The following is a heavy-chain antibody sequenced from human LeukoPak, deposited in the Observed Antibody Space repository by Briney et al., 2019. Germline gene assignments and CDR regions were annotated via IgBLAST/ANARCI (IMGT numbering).Heavy chain of an antibody. V-gene: IGHV3-7*01. CDR1: GFTFNSYS. CDR3: ARSDYDLYYYYYMDV. Sequence: PGGSLRLSCAASGFTFNSYSMNWVRQAPGKGLEWVANIKQDGSEKYYVDSVKGRFTISRDNAKNSLYLQMNSLRAEDTAVYYCARSDYDLYYYYYMDVWGKGTTVTVSS. D-gene: IGHD3-3*01. CDR2: IKQDGSEK. J-gene: IGHJ6*03.